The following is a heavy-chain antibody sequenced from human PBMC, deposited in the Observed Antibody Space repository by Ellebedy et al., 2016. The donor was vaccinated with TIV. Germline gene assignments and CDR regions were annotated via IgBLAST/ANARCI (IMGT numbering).Heavy chain of an antibody. V-gene: IGHV4-59*01. CDR3: ARAATPSTPVDY. CDR1: GGSISSYY. Sequence: SETLSLXCTVSGGSISSYYSSWIRQPPGKGLEWIGYIYYSGSTNYNPSLKSRVTISVDTSKNQFSLKLSSVTAADTAVYYCARAATPSTPVDYWGQGTLVTVSS. CDR2: IYYSGST. D-gene: IGHD2-15*01. J-gene: IGHJ4*02.